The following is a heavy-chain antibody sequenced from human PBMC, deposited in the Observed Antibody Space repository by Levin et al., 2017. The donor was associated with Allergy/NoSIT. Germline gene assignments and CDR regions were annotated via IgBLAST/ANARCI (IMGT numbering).Heavy chain of an antibody. CDR3: AKGGTGGFDY. CDR1: GGSISSSSYY. CDR2: IYYSGST. Sequence: NPSETLSLTCTVSGGSISSSSYYWGWIRQPPGKGLEWIGSIYYSGSTYYNPSLKSRVTISVDTSKNQFSLKLSSVTAADTAVYYCAKGGTGGFDYWGQGTLVTVSS. V-gene: IGHV4-39*01. D-gene: IGHD3-10*01. J-gene: IGHJ4*02.